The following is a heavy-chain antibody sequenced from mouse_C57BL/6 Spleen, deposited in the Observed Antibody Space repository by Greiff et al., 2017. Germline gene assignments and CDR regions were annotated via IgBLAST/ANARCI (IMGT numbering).Heavy chain of an antibody. CDR1: GYTFTSSW. Sequence: QVQLQQPGPELVMPGASVKLSCKASGYTFTSSWMHWVKQRPGQGLEWMGEIDPSDSYTNYNQKFKGKSTLTVDKSSSTAYMQLSSLTSEDSAVYYCARPATNGKFDYWGQGTTLTVSS. CDR2: IDPSDSYT. D-gene: IGHD2-1*01. J-gene: IGHJ2*01. V-gene: IGHV1-69*01. CDR3: ARPATNGKFDY.